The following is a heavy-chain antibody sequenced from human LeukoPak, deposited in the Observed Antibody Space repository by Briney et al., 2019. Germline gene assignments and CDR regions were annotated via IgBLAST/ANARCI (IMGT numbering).Heavy chain of an antibody. V-gene: IGHV4-4*07. J-gene: IGHJ4*02. CDR2: IYTSGST. CDR1: GGSISSYY. Sequence: SETLSLTCTVSGGSISSYYWSWIRQPAGKGLEWIGRIYTSGSTNYNPSPKSRVTMSVDTSKNQFSLKLSSVTAADTAVYYGARGSYYYDSSGYYYDYFDYWGQGTLVTVSS. CDR3: ARGSYYYDSSGYYYDYFDY. D-gene: IGHD3-22*01.